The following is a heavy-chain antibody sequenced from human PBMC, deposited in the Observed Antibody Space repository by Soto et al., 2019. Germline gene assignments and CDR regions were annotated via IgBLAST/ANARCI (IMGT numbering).Heavy chain of an antibody. Sequence: ASVKVSCKASGYTFTRHWMHWVRQAPGQGLEWMGIINPSDDTTSYAQKFQGRVTMTRDTSTSTVYMELRSLRSDDTAVYYCARSPYCGTSCYTNWFDPWGQGTLVTVSS. CDR2: INPSDDTT. J-gene: IGHJ5*02. CDR1: GYTFTRHW. CDR3: ARSPYCGTSCYTNWFDP. D-gene: IGHD2-2*02. V-gene: IGHV1-46*01.